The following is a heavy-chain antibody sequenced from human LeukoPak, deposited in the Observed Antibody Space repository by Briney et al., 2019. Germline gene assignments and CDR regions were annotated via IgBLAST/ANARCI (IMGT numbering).Heavy chain of an antibody. CDR1: GFTFSSYG. D-gene: IGHD2-2*01. Sequence: GGSLRLSCAASGFTFSSYGMHWVRQAPGKGLEWVAFIRYDGSNKYYADSVKGRFTISRDNSKNTLYLQMNSLRAEDTAVYYCAKGGGYQLLPYYYYYYMDVWGKGTTVTVSS. CDR2: IRYDGSNK. V-gene: IGHV3-30*02. CDR3: AKGGGYQLLPYYYYYYMDV. J-gene: IGHJ6*03.